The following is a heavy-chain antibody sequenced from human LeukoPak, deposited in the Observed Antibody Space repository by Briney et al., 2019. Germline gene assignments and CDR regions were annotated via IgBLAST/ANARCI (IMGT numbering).Heavy chain of an antibody. V-gene: IGHV3-30*04. D-gene: IGHD1-26*01. J-gene: IGHJ6*03. CDR3: ARGYSGSYYYYYYYMDV. Sequence: PGGSLRLSCAASGFSFSSYAMHWVRQAPGKGLEWVAVISYDGSNKYYADSVKGRFTISRDNSKNTLYLQMNSLRAEDTAVYYCARGYSGSYYYYYYYMDVWGKGTTVTVSS. CDR1: GFSFSSYA. CDR2: ISYDGSNK.